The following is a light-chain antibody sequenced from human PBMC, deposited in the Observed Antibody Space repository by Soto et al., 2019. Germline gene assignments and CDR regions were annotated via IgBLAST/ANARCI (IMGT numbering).Light chain of an antibody. J-gene: IGKJ5*01. CDR3: QQRSNRIT. V-gene: IGKV3D-20*02. CDR1: QSVRSTY. Sequence: EVGLTQSPGTLSLSPGERATLSCRASQSVRSTYLAWYQQKSGQAPRLLISGASSRATGIPDRFSGSGSGTDFTLTVSSLEPEDFALYYCQQRSNRITFGQGTRLEIK. CDR2: GAS.